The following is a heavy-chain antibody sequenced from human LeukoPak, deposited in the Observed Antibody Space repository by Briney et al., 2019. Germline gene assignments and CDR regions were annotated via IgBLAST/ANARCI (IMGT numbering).Heavy chain of an antibody. CDR2: IKQDGSEK. J-gene: IGHJ4*02. V-gene: IGHV3-7*03. Sequence: GGSLRLSCAASGFDFSNYWMYWVRQAPGKGLEWVANIKQDGSEKYYVDSVKGRFTISRDNSKNTLYLQMNSLRAEDTAVYYCAKGSGYSYGSYYFDYWGQGTLVTVSS. CDR1: GFDFSNYW. CDR3: AKGSGYSYGSYYFDY. D-gene: IGHD5-18*01.